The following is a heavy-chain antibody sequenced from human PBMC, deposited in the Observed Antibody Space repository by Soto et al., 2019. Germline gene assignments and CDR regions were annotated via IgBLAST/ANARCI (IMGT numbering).Heavy chain of an antibody. V-gene: IGHV3-23*01. J-gene: IGHJ6*03. D-gene: IGHD2-15*01. CDR2: IDDSGGST. CDR1: GFTFSSYA. CDR3: ATAGPYCSSSSCLYYYYYMDV. Sequence: PGGSLRLSCAASGFTFSSYAMSWDRQAPGKGLEWVSGIDDSGGSTYYADSVKGRFTISRDNSKNTLYLQMNSLRAEDTAVYYCATAGPYCSSSSCLYYYYYMDVWGKGTTVTVSS.